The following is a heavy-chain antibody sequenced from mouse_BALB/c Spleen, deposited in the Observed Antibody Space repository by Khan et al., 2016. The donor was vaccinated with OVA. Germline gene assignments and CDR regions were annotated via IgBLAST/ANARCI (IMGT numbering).Heavy chain of an antibody. CDR3: VRYGNHWYFDV. V-gene: IGHV1-9*01. Sequence: VKLKQSGAELMKPGASVKISCKATGYTFSSYWIEWVKQRPGHGLEWIGEILPGSGNTNCTENFKGKATFTADTSSNTAYMQLSSLTSEDSAVYYCVRYGNHWYFDVWGAGTTVTVSS. CDR1: GYTFSSYW. D-gene: IGHD2-1*01. CDR2: ILPGSGNT. J-gene: IGHJ1*01.